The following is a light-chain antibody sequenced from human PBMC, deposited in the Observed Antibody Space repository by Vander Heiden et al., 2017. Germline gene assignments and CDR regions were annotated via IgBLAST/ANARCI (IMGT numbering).Light chain of an antibody. CDR1: SSDVGGFNF. J-gene: IGLJ1*01. CDR2: EVN. V-gene: IGLV2-8*01. CDR3: TSYSDNICKV. Sequence: QSALTQPPSASGSPGPSVTISCTGTSSDVGGFNFVSWYQQHPGKAPKLLFYEVNKRPSGVPDRFSGSKSGNTASLIVSGLQAEDEAYYYCTSYSDNICKVFGSGTKVTVL.